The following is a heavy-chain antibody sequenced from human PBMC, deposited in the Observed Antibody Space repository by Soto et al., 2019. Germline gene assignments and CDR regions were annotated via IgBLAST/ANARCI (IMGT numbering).Heavy chain of an antibody. CDR1: GLTFSNAW. D-gene: IGHD3-22*01. CDR3: TTGLSNGYYNFDY. Sequence: PGGSLRLSCAASGLTFSNAWMTWVRQAPGKGLEWIGRIKSQTDGGTTDYAAPMKGRVTISRDDSKNTLYLQMNSLKTEDTAVYYCTTGLSNGYYNFDYWGQGTPVTVSS. CDR2: IKSQTDGGTT. J-gene: IGHJ4*02. V-gene: IGHV3-15*01.